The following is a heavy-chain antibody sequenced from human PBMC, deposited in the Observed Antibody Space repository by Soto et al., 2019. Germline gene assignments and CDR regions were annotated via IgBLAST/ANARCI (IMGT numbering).Heavy chain of an antibody. Sequence: SETLSLTCTVSGGPISSYYWSWIRQPPGKGLEWIGYIYYSGSTNYNPSLKSRVTISVDTSKNQFSLKLTSVTAADTAVYYCACDKITGLYDYWGQGTLVTVSS. CDR2: IYYSGST. CDR1: GGPISSYY. CDR3: ACDKITGLYDY. V-gene: IGHV4-59*12. J-gene: IGHJ4*02. D-gene: IGHD2-8*02.